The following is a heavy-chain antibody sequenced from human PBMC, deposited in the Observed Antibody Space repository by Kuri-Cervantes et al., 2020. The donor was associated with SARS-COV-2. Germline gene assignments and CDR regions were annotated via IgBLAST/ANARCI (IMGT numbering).Heavy chain of an antibody. Sequence: GSLRLSCTVSGGSISSSSYYWGWIRRPPGKGLEWIGSIYYSGSTYYNPSLKSRVTISVDTSKNQFSLKLSSVTAADTAVYYCARTYGSGTPPSYWGQGTLVTVSS. CDR2: IYYSGST. V-gene: IGHV4-39*07. CDR1: GGSISSSSYY. CDR3: ARTYGSGTPPSY. D-gene: IGHD3-10*01. J-gene: IGHJ4*02.